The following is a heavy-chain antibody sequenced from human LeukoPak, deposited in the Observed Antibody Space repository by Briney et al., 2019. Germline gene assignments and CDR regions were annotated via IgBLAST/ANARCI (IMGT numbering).Heavy chain of an antibody. CDR2: ISGSGGST. V-gene: IGHV3-23*01. CDR1: GFTFSSYA. D-gene: IGHD3-22*01. CDR3: AREIVTYYYDSSGVDEAKYWFDP. J-gene: IGHJ5*02. Sequence: GGSLRLSCAVSGFTFSSYAMNWVRQAPGKGLEWVSAISGSGGSTYYADSVKGRFTISRDKSKNTLYLQMNSLRAEDTAVYYCAREIVTYYYDSSGVDEAKYWFDPWGQGTLVTVSS.